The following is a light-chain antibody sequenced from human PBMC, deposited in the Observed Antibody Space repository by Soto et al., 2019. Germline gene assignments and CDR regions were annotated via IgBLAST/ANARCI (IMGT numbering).Light chain of an antibody. CDR3: QTWVTGFHF. V-gene: IGLV4-69*01. Sequence: QSVLTQSPSASASLGASVKLTCTLSSWHSSYAFAWHQKQPGKGPRNLMVLNNDDSHTRGDGLPYRFSGCSSGSDRFLGISCLQSEDESDDYCQTWVTGFHFFGGGTKLTVL. CDR2: LNNDDSH. CDR1: SWHSSYA. J-gene: IGLJ2*01.